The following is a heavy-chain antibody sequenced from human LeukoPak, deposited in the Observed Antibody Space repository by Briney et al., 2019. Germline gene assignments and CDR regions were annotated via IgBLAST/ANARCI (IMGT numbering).Heavy chain of an antibody. Sequence: PGGSLRLSCAVSGFTFSSYPMHWVRQAPGKGLEWVAVIGYDGIEKYYGDSVWGRFSISRDDSKKPLYLQMGSLTGEDTAVYYCARDPRTGPPDYFDFWGQGTLVTVSS. CDR2: IGYDGIEK. D-gene: IGHD3-10*01. CDR3: ARDPRTGPPDYFDF. CDR1: GFTFSSYP. J-gene: IGHJ4*02. V-gene: IGHV3-30-3*01.